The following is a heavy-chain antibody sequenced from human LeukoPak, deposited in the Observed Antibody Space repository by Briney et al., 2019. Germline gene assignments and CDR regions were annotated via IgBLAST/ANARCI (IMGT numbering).Heavy chain of an antibody. D-gene: IGHD6-13*01. Sequence: ASVKVSCKASGYTFTGYYMHWVRQAPGQGLEWMGRINPYSGDTNFAQKFQGRVTMTRDTSITTAYMDLSSLTPDDTAVYFCARDQGSLTRSWYAGYWGQGTQVTVSS. CDR1: GYTFTGYY. CDR3: ARDQGSLTRSWYAGY. V-gene: IGHV1-2*06. J-gene: IGHJ4*02. CDR2: INPYSGDT.